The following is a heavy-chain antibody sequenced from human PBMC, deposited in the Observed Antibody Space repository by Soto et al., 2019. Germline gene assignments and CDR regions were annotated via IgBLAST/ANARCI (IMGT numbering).Heavy chain of an antibody. CDR1: VGSFSSGSYY. J-gene: IGHJ4*02. V-gene: IGHV4-61*01. CDR3: ARGRSYCGGDCYSDYFDY. Sequence: SETLSLTCTVSVGSFSSGSYYWSWILQPPGKGLEWIGYIYYSGSTNYNPSLKSRVTISVDTSKNQFSLKLSSVTAADTAVYYCARGRSYCGGDCYSDYFDYWGQGTPVTVSS. CDR2: IYYSGST. D-gene: IGHD2-21*02.